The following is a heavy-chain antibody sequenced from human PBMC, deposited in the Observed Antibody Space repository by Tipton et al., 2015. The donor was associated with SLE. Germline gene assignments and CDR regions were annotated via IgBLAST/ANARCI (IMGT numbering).Heavy chain of an antibody. Sequence: GLVKPSETLSLTCTVSGGSISSHYWSWIRQPPGKGLEWIGYIYFTGSTNYNPSLKSRVTISVDMSKNQFSLKLTSVTAADTAAYYCARGGGSPSYWGQGPLVTVSS. CDR3: ARGGGSPSY. J-gene: IGHJ4*02. V-gene: IGHV4-59*11. CDR2: IYFTGST. D-gene: IGHD2-15*01. CDR1: GGSISSHY.